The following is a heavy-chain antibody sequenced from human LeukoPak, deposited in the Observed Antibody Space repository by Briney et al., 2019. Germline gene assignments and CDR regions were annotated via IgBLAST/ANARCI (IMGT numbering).Heavy chain of an antibody. V-gene: IGHV1-8*01. J-gene: IGHJ3*02. CDR3: ARVSVSMIVVVQDAFDI. D-gene: IGHD3-22*01. CDR1: GYTFTSYD. CDR2: MNPNSVNT. Sequence: ASVKVSCKASGYTFTSYDINWVRQATEQGLEWMGWMNPNSVNTGYAQKFQGRVTMTRNTSISTAYMELSSLRSEDTAVYYCARVSVSMIVVVQDAFDIWGQGTMVTVSS.